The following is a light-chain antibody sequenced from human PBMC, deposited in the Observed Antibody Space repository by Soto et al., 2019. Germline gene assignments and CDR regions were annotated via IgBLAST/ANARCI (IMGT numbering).Light chain of an antibody. CDR3: QQSYNLRFT. J-gene: IGKJ3*01. Sequence: DIQMTQSPSSLAASVGERVTITCRASQNIHSFLNWYQQKPGKAPQVLIYGGSALQSGVPSRFSGSGSGTDFTLTISSLQPDDWASYFCQQSYNLRFTFGPGTRVDI. CDR2: GGS. CDR1: QNIHSF. V-gene: IGKV1-39*01.